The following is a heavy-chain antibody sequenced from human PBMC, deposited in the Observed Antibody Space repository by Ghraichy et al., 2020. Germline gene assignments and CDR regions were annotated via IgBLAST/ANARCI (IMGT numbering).Heavy chain of an antibody. D-gene: IGHD2-15*01. Sequence: SETLSLTCTVSGGSLSSYSWSWIRQPPGKGLEWIGFIYYSGSTNYSPSLKSRLTMSIDTSKNQFSLKLTSVTAAATALYYCALWGGGGFDIWGHGTMVTVSS. CDR1: GGSLSSYS. CDR3: ALWGGGGFDI. J-gene: IGHJ3*02. V-gene: IGHV4-59*01. CDR2: IYYSGST.